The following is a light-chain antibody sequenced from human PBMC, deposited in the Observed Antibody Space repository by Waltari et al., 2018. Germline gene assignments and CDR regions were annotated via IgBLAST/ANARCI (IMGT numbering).Light chain of an antibody. Sequence: DIQMTQSPSSLSASVGDRVTITCRASQSISNYLNWYQQRPGKAPKLLIYAASSLQSGVPSRFSGSGSGTDFTLTISSLQPEDFATYYCQQSYSSLTLTFGPGTKVDIK. CDR2: AAS. CDR1: QSISNY. V-gene: IGKV1-39*01. CDR3: QQSYSSLTLT. J-gene: IGKJ3*01.